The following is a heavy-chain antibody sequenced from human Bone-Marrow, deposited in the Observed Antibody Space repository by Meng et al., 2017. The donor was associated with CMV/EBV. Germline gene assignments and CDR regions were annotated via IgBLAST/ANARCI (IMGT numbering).Heavy chain of an antibody. CDR1: GFTFSSFA. V-gene: IGHV3-23*01. Sequence: GGSLRLSCAVSGFTFSSFAMSWVRQAPGKGLEWVSSINGGGGNTNYADSVRGRFTISRDNSRNTLYLQINSLRAEDTAVYYCAKSRGIVVAPPAKNDAFDIWAQGTMVTFPS. CDR2: INGGGGNT. D-gene: IGHD2-2*01. CDR3: AKSRGIVVAPPAKNDAFDI. J-gene: IGHJ3*02.